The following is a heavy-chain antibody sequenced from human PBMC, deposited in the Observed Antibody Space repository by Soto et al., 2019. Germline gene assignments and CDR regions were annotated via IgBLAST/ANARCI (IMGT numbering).Heavy chain of an antibody. Sequence: SETLSLTCTVSGGSISSYYWSWIRQPPGKGLEWIGYIYYSGSTNYNPSLKSRVTISVDTSKNQFSLKLSSVTAADTAVYYCARCRNVLGYCSGGSCYSGWFDPWGQGTLVTVS. J-gene: IGHJ5*02. D-gene: IGHD2-15*01. CDR1: GGSISSYY. CDR3: ARCRNVLGYCSGGSCYSGWFDP. V-gene: IGHV4-59*12. CDR2: IYYSGST.